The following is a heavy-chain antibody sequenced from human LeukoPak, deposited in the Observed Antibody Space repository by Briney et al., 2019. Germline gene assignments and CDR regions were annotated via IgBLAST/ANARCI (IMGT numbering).Heavy chain of an antibody. CDR2: INPNSGGT. D-gene: IGHD3-16*02. J-gene: IGHJ3*02. CDR1: GYTFTGYY. Sequence: ASVKVSCKASGYTFTGYYMHWVRQAPGQGLEWMGWINPNSGGTNYAQKFQGRVTMTRDTSISTAYMELSRLRPDDTAVYYGARVSYDYVWGSYRYTRAFDIWGQGTMVTVSS. V-gene: IGHV1-2*02. CDR3: ARVSYDYVWGSYRYTRAFDI.